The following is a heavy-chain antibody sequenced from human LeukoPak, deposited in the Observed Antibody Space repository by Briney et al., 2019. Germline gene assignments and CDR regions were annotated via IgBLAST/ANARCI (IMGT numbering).Heavy chain of an antibody. J-gene: IGHJ4*02. CDR3: ARGSTYYDSSGQVPFDY. Sequence: GGSLRLSCAASEFTFSSYSMNWVRQAPGKGLEWVSYITNSGNSKSYADSVKGRFTISRDNAKNSLYLQMNSLRAEDTAVYYCARGSTYYDSSGQVPFDYRGQGTLVTVSS. D-gene: IGHD3-22*01. CDR2: ITNSGNSK. V-gene: IGHV3-48*01. CDR1: EFTFSSYS.